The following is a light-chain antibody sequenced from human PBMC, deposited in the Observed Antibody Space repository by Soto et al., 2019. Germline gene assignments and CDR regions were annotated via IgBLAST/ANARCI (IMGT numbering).Light chain of an antibody. V-gene: IGKV3-20*01. CDR1: QSVSSTY. J-gene: IGKJ2*01. CDR2: GAS. Sequence: IVLTQSPGTLSLSPGERATLSCRASQSVSSTYIAWYQQNPGQAPMLLIYGASSRATGIPDRFSGSGSGTDFTLTISRLEPEDFAVYFCQQYGRSPPFTFGQGTKVEIK. CDR3: QQYGRSPPFT.